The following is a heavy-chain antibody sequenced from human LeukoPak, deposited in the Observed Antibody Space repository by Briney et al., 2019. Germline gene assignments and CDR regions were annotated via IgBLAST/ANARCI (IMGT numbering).Heavy chain of an antibody. D-gene: IGHD5-18*01. Sequence: PGGSLRLSCAASGFTFDDYAMHWVRQAPGKGLEWVSGISWNSGSISYADSVKGRFTISRDNAKISLYLQMNNLRAEDTALYYCAKDIAADTAQGDDAFDIWGQETMVTVSS. J-gene: IGHJ3*02. CDR1: GFTFDDYA. V-gene: IGHV3-9*01. CDR2: ISWNSGSI. CDR3: AKDIAADTAQGDDAFDI.